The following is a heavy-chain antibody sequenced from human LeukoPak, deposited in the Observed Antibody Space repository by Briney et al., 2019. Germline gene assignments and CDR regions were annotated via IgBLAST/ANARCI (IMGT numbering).Heavy chain of an antibody. CDR2: ITNDGSST. D-gene: IGHD4-17*01. Sequence: GGSLRLSCAASGFTFSSYWMHWVRQAPGKGLVWVSRITNDGSSTSHADSVKGRFTISRDNAKSTLYLQMNSLRAEDTAVYYCAREGDYGDYFDYWGQGTLVTVSS. J-gene: IGHJ4*02. CDR1: GFTFSSYW. V-gene: IGHV3-74*01. CDR3: AREGDYGDYFDY.